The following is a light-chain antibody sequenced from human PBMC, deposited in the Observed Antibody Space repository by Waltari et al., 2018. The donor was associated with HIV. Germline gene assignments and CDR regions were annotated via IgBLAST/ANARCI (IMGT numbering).Light chain of an antibody. CDR3: QSHDSSLSGYV. CDR1: SSNIGAGYH. CDR2: GYS. J-gene: IGLJ1*01. V-gene: IGLV1-40*01. Sequence: QSVLTQPPSVSGAPGQRVTISCTGSSSNIGAGYHVHWYQQLPGTAPKLLIYGYSKRPSGVPDRFSGSKSGTSASLAITGLQAEDEADYHCQSHDSSLSGYVFGTGTKVTVL.